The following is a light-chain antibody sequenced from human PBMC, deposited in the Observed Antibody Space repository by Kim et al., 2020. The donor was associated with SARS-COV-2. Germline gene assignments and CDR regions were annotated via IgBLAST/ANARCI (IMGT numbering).Light chain of an antibody. CDR3: HQRYNWPLT. CDR1: QSVSNS. CDR2: DAS. Sequence: EIVLTQSPVTLPLSPGERATLSCRASQSVSNSLAWYQQKPGQAPRLLIYDASKRATGIPARFSGSGSGTDFTLTISSLEPEDFAIYYCHQRYNWPLTFGGGTKVEI. J-gene: IGKJ4*01. V-gene: IGKV3-11*01.